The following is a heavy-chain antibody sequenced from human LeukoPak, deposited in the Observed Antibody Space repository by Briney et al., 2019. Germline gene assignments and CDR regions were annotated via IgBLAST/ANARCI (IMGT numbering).Heavy chain of an antibody. V-gene: IGHV4-59*11. CDR2: IHYSGTT. J-gene: IGHJ6*04. Sequence: SETLSLTCTDSGCSLSRHYWRWMRQPPGTGVEGIEYIHYSGTTTYNPSLKSRVTISVDTSKNPFSLKLSSVTAADTAVYYCARDRASSPGMDVWGKGTTVTVSS. CDR3: ARDRASSPGMDV. D-gene: IGHD6-13*01. CDR1: GCSLSRHY.